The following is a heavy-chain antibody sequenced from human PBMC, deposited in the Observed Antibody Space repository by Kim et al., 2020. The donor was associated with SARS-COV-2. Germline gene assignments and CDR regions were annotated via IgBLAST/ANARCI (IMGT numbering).Heavy chain of an antibody. CDR3: ARDLPYSSSLYYFDY. V-gene: IGHV1-3*01. J-gene: IGHJ4*02. Sequence: QKFQGRVTITRDTSASTADMELSSLRSEDTAVYYCARDLPYSSSLYYFDYWGQGTLVTVSS. D-gene: IGHD6-13*01.